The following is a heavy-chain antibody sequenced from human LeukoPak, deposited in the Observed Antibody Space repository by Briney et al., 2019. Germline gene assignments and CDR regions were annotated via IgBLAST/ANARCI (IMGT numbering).Heavy chain of an antibody. V-gene: IGHV3-7*01. D-gene: IGHD3-3*01. CDR3: ATYSYDFWSDRPFDY. CDR1: GFTFSTYW. CDR2: IKEDGSEE. J-gene: IGHJ4*02. Sequence: PGGSLRLSCAASGFTFSTYWMSWVRQALGKGLEWVANIKEDGSEEYYVDSVKGRFTISRDNAKNSLYLQMNSLRAEDAAVYYCATYSYDFWSDRPFDYWGQGTLVTVSS.